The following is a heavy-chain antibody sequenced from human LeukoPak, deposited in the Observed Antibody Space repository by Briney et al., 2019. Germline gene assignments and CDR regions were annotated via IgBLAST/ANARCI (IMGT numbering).Heavy chain of an antibody. CDR3: AREDYYDNSGYSVPYYYYYMDV. Sequence: ASETLSLTCTVSGGSISSGSYYWSWIRQPAGKGLEWIGRIYTSGSTNYNPSLKSRVTISVDTSKNQFSLKLSSVTAADTAVYYCAREDYYDNSGYSVPYYYYYMDVWGKGTTVTISS. CDR1: GGSISSGSYY. V-gene: IGHV4-61*02. D-gene: IGHD3-22*01. J-gene: IGHJ6*03. CDR2: IYTSGST.